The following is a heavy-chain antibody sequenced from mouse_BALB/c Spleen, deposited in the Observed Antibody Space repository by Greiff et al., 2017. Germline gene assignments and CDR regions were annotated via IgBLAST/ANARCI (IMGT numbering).Heavy chain of an antibody. V-gene: IGHV1-66*01. CDR2: IYAGTGGT. J-gene: IGHJ4*01. CDR1: GFTFSSSY. D-gene: IGHD1-1*01. CDR3: ASHYYGSSYYAMDY. Sequence: QVQLQQSGAELVKPGASVKLSCKPSGFTFSSSYISWLKQKPGQSLEWIAWIYAGTGGTSYNQKFTGKAQLTVDTSSSTAYMQLSSLTTEDSAIYYCASHYYGSSYYAMDYWGQGTAVTGSS.